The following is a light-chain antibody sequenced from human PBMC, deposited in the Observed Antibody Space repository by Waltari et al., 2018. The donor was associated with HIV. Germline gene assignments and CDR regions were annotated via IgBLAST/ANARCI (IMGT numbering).Light chain of an antibody. Sequence: AIRMTQSPSSFSASTGDVVNITCRASRDVNSDLAWYRQKPGKAPELLISSVSALRTGVPSRFSGSGSGTDFTLSISCLQSDDFATYYCQQYSQFPLSFGGGTKVE. CDR1: RDVNSD. CDR3: QQYSQFPLS. CDR2: SVS. J-gene: IGKJ4*01. V-gene: IGKV1-8*01.